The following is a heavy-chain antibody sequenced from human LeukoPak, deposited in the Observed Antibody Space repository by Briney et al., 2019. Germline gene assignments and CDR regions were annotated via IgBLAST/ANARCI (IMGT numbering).Heavy chain of an antibody. D-gene: IGHD4-23*01. CDR3: ARDSHYGGNSGDYYYYGMDV. CDR2: IYYSGST. J-gene: IGHJ6*02. CDR1: GGSISSYY. Sequence: PSETLSLTCTVSGGSISSYYWSWIRQPPGKGLEWIGYIYYSGSTNYNPSLKSRVTISVDTSKNQVSLKLSSVTAADTAVYYCARDSHYGGNSGDYYYYGMDVWGQGTTVTVSS. V-gene: IGHV4-59*01.